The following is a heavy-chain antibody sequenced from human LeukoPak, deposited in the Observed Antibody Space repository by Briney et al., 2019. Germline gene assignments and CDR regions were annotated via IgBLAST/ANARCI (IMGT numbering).Heavy chain of an antibody. CDR1: GYTFTSYY. CDR3: ARRAVGWSSGYSLDY. J-gene: IGHJ4*02. Sequence: ASVKVSCKASGYTFTSYYMHWVRQAPGQGLEWMGIINPSGGSTSYAEKFQGRVTMTRDTSTSTVYMELSSLRSEDTAVYYCARRAVGWSSGYSLDYWGQGTLVTVSS. V-gene: IGHV1-46*01. CDR2: INPSGGST. D-gene: IGHD3-22*01.